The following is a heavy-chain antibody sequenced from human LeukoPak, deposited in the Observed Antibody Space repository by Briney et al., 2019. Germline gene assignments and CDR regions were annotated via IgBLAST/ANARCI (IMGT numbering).Heavy chain of an antibody. CDR3: ARDGPNYYGSGSYDAFDI. CDR2: IYYSGST. D-gene: IGHD3-10*01. J-gene: IGHJ3*02. CDR1: GGSISSYY. Sequence: SETLSLTCTVSGGSISSYYWSWIRQPPGKGLEWIGYIYYSGSTNYNPSLKSRVTISVDTSKNQFSLKLSSVTAADTAVYYCARDGPNYYGSGSYDAFDIWGQGTMVTVSS. V-gene: IGHV4-59*12.